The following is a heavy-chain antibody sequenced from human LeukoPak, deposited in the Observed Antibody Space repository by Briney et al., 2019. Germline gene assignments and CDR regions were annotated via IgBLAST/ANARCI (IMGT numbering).Heavy chain of an antibody. CDR3: SREGPGIPSRSTTFDY. V-gene: IGHV3-23*01. CDR1: GFTFNNNA. J-gene: IGHJ4*02. D-gene: IGHD3-16*02. Sequence: GGSLRLSCAASGFTFNNNAMSWVRLAPGKGLEWVSAISNDGSRTYYADSVKGRFTISRDNSKRTLYLEMNSLRAEDTAVYFCSREGPGIPSRSTTFDYWGQGTLVTVSS. CDR2: ISNDGSRT.